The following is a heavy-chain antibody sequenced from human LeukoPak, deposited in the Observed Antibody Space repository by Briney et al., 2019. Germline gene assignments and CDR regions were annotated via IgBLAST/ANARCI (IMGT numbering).Heavy chain of an antibody. D-gene: IGHD3-3*01. J-gene: IGHJ6*02. CDR3: ARGISATVSITVYYYRMNV. V-gene: IGHV3-30-3*01. Sequence: PGRSLRLSCAASGFTFSSYAMHWVRQAPGKGLEWVAVISYDGSNKYYADSVKGRFTISRDNSKNTLYLQMNSLKSEDTAVYYCARGISATVSITVYYYRMNVWGQGTTVTVSS. CDR2: ISYDGSNK. CDR1: GFTFSSYA.